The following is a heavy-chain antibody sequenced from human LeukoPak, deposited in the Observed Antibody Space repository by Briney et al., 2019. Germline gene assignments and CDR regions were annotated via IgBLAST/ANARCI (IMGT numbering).Heavy chain of an antibody. CDR1: GFTFSSYS. CDR2: ISSSSSTI. Sequence: GGSLRLSCAASGFTFSSYSMNWVRQAPGKGLEWVSYISSSSSTIYYADSEKGRFTISRDNAKNSLYLQMNSLRAEDTAVYYCARGSSGRQQLRDYWGQGTLVTVSS. J-gene: IGHJ4*02. D-gene: IGHD6-13*01. CDR3: ARGSSGRQQLRDY. V-gene: IGHV3-48*01.